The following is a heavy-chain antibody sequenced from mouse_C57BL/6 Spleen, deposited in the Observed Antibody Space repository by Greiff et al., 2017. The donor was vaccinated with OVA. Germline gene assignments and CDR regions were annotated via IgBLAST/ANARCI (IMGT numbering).Heavy chain of an antibody. CDR3: ARGNDGYYVRYFDV. D-gene: IGHD2-3*01. CDR1: GFTFSDYG. J-gene: IGHJ1*03. CDR2: ISSGSSTI. V-gene: IGHV5-17*01. Sequence: EVKLMESGGGLVKPGGSLKLSCAASGFTFSDYGMHWVRQAPEKGLEWVAYISSGSSTIYYADTVKGRFTISRDNAKNTLFLQMTSLRSEDTAMYYCARGNDGYYVRYFDVWGTGTTVTVSS.